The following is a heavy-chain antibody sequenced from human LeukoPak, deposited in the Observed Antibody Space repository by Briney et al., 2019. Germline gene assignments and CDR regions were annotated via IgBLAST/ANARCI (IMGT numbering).Heavy chain of an antibody. CDR1: GYTFTSYG. V-gene: IGHV1-18*01. J-gene: IGHJ3*02. CDR3: ARDGYSGYDPKGAFDI. Sequence: ASVKVSCKASGYTFTSYGISWLRQAPGQGLEWMGWISAYNGNTKYTQNLQGRVTLTTETFTFTAYMELRRLRSDDTAVYYCARDGYSGYDPKGAFDIWGQGTMVTVSP. D-gene: IGHD5-12*01. CDR2: ISAYNGNT.